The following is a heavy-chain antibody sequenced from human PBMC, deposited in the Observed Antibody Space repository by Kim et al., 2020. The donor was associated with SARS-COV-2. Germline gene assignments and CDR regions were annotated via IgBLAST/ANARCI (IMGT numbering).Heavy chain of an antibody. Sequence: ASVKVSCKASGYTFTGYYMHWVRQAPGQGLEWMGWINPNSGGTNYAQKFQGRVTMTRDTSISTAYMELSRLRSDDTAVYYCARDRSVLRYFDWFLDAFDIWGQGTMVTVSS. CDR3: ARDRSVLRYFDWFLDAFDI. J-gene: IGHJ3*02. V-gene: IGHV1-2*02. CDR1: GYTFTGYY. D-gene: IGHD3-9*01. CDR2: INPNSGGT.